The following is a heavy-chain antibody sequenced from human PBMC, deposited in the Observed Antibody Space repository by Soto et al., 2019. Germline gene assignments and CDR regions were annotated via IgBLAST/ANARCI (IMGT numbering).Heavy chain of an antibody. CDR3: AELQWGASDI. CDR1: GFTFSSYA. J-gene: IGHJ3*02. D-gene: IGHD6-19*01. Sequence: QVQLVESGGGVVQPGRSLRLSCAASGFTFSSYAMHWVRQAPGKGLEWVAVISYDGSNKYYADSVKGRFTISRDNSKNTLYLQMNSLRAEDTAVYYCAELQWGASDIWGQGTIVTVSS. V-gene: IGHV3-30-3*01. CDR2: ISYDGSNK.